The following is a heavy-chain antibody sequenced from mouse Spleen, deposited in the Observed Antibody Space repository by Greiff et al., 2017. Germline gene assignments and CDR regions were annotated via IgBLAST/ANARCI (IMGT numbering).Heavy chain of an antibody. V-gene: IGHV5-17*02. D-gene: IGHD2-1*01. CDR1: GFTFSSFG. CDR3: ATNSLYGNYVGSYAMDY. CDR2: ISSGSSTI. J-gene: IGHJ4*01. Sequence: EVQLVESGGGLVQPGGSRKLSCAASGFTFSSFGMHWVRQAPEKGLEWVAYISSGSSTIYYADTVKGRFTISRDNPKNTLFLQMTSLRSEDTAMYYCATNSLYGNYVGSYAMDYWGQGTSVTVSS.